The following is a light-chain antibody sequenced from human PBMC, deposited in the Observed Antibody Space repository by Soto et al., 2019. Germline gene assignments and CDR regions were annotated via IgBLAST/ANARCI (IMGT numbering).Light chain of an antibody. V-gene: IGKV1-5*03. CDR2: KAS. Sequence: DIQMTQSPSTLSASVGDRVTITCRASQSISTWLAWYQQRAGKAPKLLIYKASNLESGVPSRFSGSGSGTDFTLTISSLQPDDFATYYCQQYNSYSWPFGQGTKVEIK. CDR1: QSISTW. J-gene: IGKJ1*01. CDR3: QQYNSYSWP.